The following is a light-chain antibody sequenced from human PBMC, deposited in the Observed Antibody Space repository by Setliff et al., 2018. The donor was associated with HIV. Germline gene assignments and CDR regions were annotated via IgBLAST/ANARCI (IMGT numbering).Light chain of an antibody. J-gene: IGLJ1*01. Sequence: QSALTQPASVSGSPGQSITISCTGTSSDIGGYNYVSWYQQHPGKAPKLMVYDVSQRPSGVSNRFSGSKSGNTASLTIPGLQAEDEADYYCSPYTSSTTYVFGPGTKVTVL. CDR2: DVS. CDR3: SPYTSSTTYV. CDR1: SSDIGGYNY. V-gene: IGLV2-14*01.